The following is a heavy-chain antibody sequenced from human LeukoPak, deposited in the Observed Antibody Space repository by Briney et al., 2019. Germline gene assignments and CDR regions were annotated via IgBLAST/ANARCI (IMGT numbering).Heavy chain of an antibody. V-gene: IGHV3-11*03. J-gene: IGHJ4*02. Sequence: GGSLRLSCAASGFRFSVWYMTWIRQAPGKGLEWVSCISDSGTQTDYADFVRGRFTISRDNAKNSLSLQMNSLRVEDTAVYYCGGVRWGQIDYWGQGTLVTVSS. CDR3: GGVRWGQIDY. CDR2: ISDSGTQT. CDR1: GFRFSVWY. D-gene: IGHD1-26*01.